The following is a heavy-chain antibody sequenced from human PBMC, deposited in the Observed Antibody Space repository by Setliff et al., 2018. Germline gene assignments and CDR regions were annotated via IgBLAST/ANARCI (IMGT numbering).Heavy chain of an antibody. J-gene: IGHJ3*01. D-gene: IGHD3-22*01. V-gene: IGHV4-34*01. CDR3: ARDPHYDPTYSLPGHAFDF. CDR2: SNHSGNT. CDR1: GESFSNNY. Sequence: PSETLSLTCRVYGESFSNNYWSWIRQPPGKGLEWIGESNHSGNTTNHPSLKSRLTMSVDASKNQFALKLTSATAADTAVYYCARDPHYDPTYSLPGHAFDFWGQGIMVTVSS.